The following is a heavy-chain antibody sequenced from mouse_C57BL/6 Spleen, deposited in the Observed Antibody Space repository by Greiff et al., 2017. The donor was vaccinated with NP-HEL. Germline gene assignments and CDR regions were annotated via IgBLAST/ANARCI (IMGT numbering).Heavy chain of an antibody. CDR3: ARGLTEGDY. V-gene: IGHV1-50*01. CDR2: IDPSDSYT. D-gene: IGHD4-1*01. CDR1: GYTFTSYW. J-gene: IGHJ2*01. Sequence: QVQLQQPGAELVKPGASVKLSCKASGYTFTSYWMQWVKQRPGQGLEWIGEIDPSDSYTNYNQKFKGKATLTVDTSSSTAYMQLSSLTSEDSAVYYCARGLTEGDYWGQGTTLTVSS.